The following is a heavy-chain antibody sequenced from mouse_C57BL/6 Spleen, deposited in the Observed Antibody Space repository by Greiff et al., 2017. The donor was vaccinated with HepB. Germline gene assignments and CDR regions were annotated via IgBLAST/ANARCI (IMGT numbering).Heavy chain of an antibody. V-gene: IGHV1-18*01. CDR1: GYTFTDYN. CDR3: ARDYGSSFRYFDV. J-gene: IGHJ1*03. Sequence: EVQVVESGPELVKPGASVKIPCKASGYTFTDYNMDWVKQSHGKSLEWIGDINPNNGGTIYNQKFKGKATLTVDKSSSTAYMELRSLTSEDTAVYYCARDYGSSFRYFDVWGTGTTVTVSS. CDR2: INPNNGGT. D-gene: IGHD1-1*01.